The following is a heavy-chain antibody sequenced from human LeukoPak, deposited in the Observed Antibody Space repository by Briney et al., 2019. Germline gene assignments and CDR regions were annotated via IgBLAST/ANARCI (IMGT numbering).Heavy chain of an antibody. Sequence: GGSLRLSCAASGIIMTKYWMTWVRQVPGKGLEWVATIKQDGSEKYYVDSVEGRFTISRDNAKSSLYLQMNSLRAEDTAVYYCAELGITMIGGVWGKGTTVTISS. D-gene: IGHD3-10*02. CDR1: GIIMTKYW. CDR3: AELGITMIGGV. J-gene: IGHJ6*04. CDR2: IKQDGSEK. V-gene: IGHV3-7*01.